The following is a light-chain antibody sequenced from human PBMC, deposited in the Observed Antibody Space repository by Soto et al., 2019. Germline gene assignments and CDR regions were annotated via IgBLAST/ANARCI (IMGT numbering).Light chain of an antibody. CDR3: QKSGSSPFT. Sequence: EIVLTQSPGTLALSPGERATLSCRASQSVNNNYLTWYQQKRGQAPRLLIHGASSRATGIPDRFSGSGSGTDFTLTISRLEPEDVAVYYCQKSGSSPFTFGPGTRGGIK. CDR2: GAS. V-gene: IGKV3-20*01. J-gene: IGKJ3*01. CDR1: QSVNNNY.